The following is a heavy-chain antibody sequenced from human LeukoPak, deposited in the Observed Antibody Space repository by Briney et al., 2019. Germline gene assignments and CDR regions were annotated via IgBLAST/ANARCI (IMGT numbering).Heavy chain of an antibody. D-gene: IGHD3-16*02. CDR2: IHPSTGKP. CDR1: GYTFTNYA. J-gene: IGHJ4*02. CDR3: ARAYQRLGELSLPDY. Sequence: ASVKVSCKASGYTFTNYAMNWVRQAPGQGLEWMGWIHPSTGKPTYAQDFTGGFVFSLDTSFSTTYLQISSLKAEDTAVYYCARAYQRLGELSLPDYWGQGTLVTVSS. V-gene: IGHV7-4-1*02.